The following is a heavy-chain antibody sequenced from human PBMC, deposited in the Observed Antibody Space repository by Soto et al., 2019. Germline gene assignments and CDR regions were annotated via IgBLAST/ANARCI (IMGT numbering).Heavy chain of an antibody. D-gene: IGHD6-13*01. CDR1: GFTVSSNS. J-gene: IGHJ4*02. CDR3: VKRVGPQRIAAVAYIDY. CDR2: ISSDGGST. V-gene: IGHV3-64D*06. Sequence: GESRRPACSASGFTVSSNSMHWVRQAPGKGLEYVSAISSDGGSTYYTDPVKGRFTISRDDSKNTLYLEMSSLRADDTAVYYCVKRVGPQRIAAVAYIDYWGQGTLVTVSS.